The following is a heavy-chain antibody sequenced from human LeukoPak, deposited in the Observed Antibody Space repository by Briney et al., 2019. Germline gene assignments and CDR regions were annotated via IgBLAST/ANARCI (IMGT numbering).Heavy chain of an antibody. CDR2: IKQDGSEK. J-gene: IGHJ6*03. Sequence: GGSPRLSCAASGFTFSSYWMSWVRQAPGKGLEWVANIKQDGSEKYYVDSVKGRFTISRDNAKNSLYLQMNSLRAEDTAVYYCARGGHCSGGSCYSYYYYYMDVWGKGTTVTVSS. D-gene: IGHD2-15*01. CDR1: GFTFSSYW. V-gene: IGHV3-7*01. CDR3: ARGGHCSGGSCYSYYYYYMDV.